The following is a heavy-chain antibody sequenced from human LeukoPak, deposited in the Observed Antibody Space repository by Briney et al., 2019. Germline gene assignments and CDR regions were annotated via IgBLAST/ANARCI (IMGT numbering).Heavy chain of an antibody. V-gene: IGHV4-34*01. CDR2: INHSGST. CDR1: GGSFSGYY. CDR3: ARDQNYYDSSGYNC. D-gene: IGHD3-22*01. Sequence: SETLSLTCAVYGGSFSGYYWSWIRQPPGKGLEWIGEINHSGSTNYNPSLKSRVTISVDTSKNQFSLKLSSVTAADTAVYYCARDQNYYDSSGYNCWGQGTLVTVSS. J-gene: IGHJ4*02.